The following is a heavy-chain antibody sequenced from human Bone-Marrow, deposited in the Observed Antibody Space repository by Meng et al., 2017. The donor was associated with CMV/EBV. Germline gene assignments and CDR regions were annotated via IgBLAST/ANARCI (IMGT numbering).Heavy chain of an antibody. CDR2: ISSSGTTK. CDR1: GYPFSDYD. J-gene: IGHJ4*02. Sequence: GGSLRLSCIASGYPFSDYDMNWVRQAPGKGLQWVSFISSSGTTKYYTDSVKGRFTISRDNAHNRLFLQMDSLRVEDTAVYYCARRFGYWGQGKLVTVSS. CDR3: ARRFGY. V-gene: IGHV3-48*03.